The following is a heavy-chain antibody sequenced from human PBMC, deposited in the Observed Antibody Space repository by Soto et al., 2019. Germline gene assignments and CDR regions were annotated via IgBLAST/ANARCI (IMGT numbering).Heavy chain of an antibody. CDR3: ARYEYSSGWYYFDY. J-gene: IGHJ4*02. CDR1: SGSSSSSNW. D-gene: IGHD6-19*01. V-gene: IGHV4-4*02. Sequence: QVQLQESGPGLEKPSGTLSLTWAVSSGSSSSSNWWSWVREPPGKGLEWIGEIYHSGSTNYNPSLKSRVTISVDKSKNQFSLKLSSVTAADTAVYYCARYEYSSGWYYFDYWGQGTLVTVSS. CDR2: IYHSGST.